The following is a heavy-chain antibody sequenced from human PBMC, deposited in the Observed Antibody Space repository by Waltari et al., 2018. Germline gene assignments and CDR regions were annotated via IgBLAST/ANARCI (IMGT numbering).Heavy chain of an antibody. Sequence: QVQLQQWGAGLLKPSETMSLTCAAYGGSFSDYYWSWIRQPPGKGLEWIGEIDHSGSSNYIPSLKSRVTISVDTSKNQFSLKLSSVTAADTAVYYCVRGARSSRVWDRWGQGTLVTVSS. D-gene: IGHD3-16*01. CDR3: VRGARSSRVWDR. CDR1: GGSFSDYY. CDR2: IDHSGSS. V-gene: IGHV4-34*01. J-gene: IGHJ5*02.